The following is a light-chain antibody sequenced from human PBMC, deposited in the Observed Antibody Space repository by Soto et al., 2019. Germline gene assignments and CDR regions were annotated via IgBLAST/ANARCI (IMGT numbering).Light chain of an antibody. Sequence: QSALTQPASVSGSPGQSITISCTGTSSDVGGYNYVSWYHQHPGKAPKLMIYDVTNRPSGVSNRFSGSKSGNTASLTISGLQAEDEADYYCSSYTSSNTWVFGGGTKVTVL. CDR2: DVT. V-gene: IGLV2-14*01. CDR1: SSDVGGYNY. CDR3: SSYTSSNTWV. J-gene: IGLJ3*02.